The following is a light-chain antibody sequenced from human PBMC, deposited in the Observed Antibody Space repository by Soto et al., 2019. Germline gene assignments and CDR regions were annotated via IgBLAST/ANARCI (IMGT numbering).Light chain of an antibody. CDR3: QQLNSYPWT. J-gene: IGKJ1*01. CDR1: QGVSSY. CDR2: AAS. V-gene: IGKV1-9*01. Sequence: IQLTQSPSSLSAYVGDRVTLTCLASQGVSSYLAWYQQKAGKAPKLLIYAASSLQSGVPSRFSGSGSGTDFTLTINSLQPEDFATYYCQQLNSYPWTFGQGTKVDIK.